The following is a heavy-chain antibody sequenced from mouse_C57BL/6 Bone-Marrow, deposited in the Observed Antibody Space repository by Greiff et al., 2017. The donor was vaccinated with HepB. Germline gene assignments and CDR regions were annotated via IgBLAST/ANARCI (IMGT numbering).Heavy chain of an antibody. J-gene: IGHJ2*01. CDR1: GYTFTSYW. CDR3: SRLITTVVAFDY. V-gene: IGHV1-5*01. CDR2: IYPGNSDT. Sequence: EVQLQQSGTVLARPGASVKMSCKTSGYTFTSYWMHWVKQRPGQGLEWIGAIYPGNSDTSYNQKFKGKAKLTAVTSASTAYIELSSLTTEDSAVYYCSRLITTVVAFDYWGQGTTLTVSS. D-gene: IGHD1-1*01.